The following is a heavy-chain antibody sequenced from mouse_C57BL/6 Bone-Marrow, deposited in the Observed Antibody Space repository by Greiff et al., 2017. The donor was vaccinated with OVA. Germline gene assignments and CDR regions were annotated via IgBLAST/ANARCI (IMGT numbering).Heavy chain of an antibody. CDR2: ISDGGSYT. D-gene: IGHD2-3*01. V-gene: IGHV5-4*01. CDR3: ARGDGYLWYFDV. CDR1: GFTFSSYA. J-gene: IGHJ1*03. Sequence: EVQRVESGGGLVKPGGSLKLSCAASGFTFSSYAMSWVRQTPEKRLEWVATISDGGSYTYYPDNVKGRFTISRDNAKNNLYLQMSHLKSEDTAMYYCARGDGYLWYFDVWGTGTTVTVSS.